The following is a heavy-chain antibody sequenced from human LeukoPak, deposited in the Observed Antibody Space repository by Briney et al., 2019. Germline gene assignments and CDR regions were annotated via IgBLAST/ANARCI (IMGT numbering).Heavy chain of an antibody. D-gene: IGHD3-22*01. V-gene: IGHV4-61*02. J-gene: IGHJ4*02. CDR1: GGSISSGSYY. CDR3: AREAYYYDSSGYYDY. Sequence: SQTLSLTCTVSGGSISSGSYYWSWIRQPAGKGLEWIGRIYTSGSTNYNPSLKRRFTISVDTSKNLFSLKLSSVTAEDTAVYYCAREAYYYDSSGYYDYWGQGTLVTVSS. CDR2: IYTSGST.